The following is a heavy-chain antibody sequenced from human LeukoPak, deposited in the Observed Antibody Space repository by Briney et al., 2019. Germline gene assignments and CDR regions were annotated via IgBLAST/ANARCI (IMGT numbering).Heavy chain of an antibody. V-gene: IGHV4-59*01. J-gene: IGHJ6*02. CDR2: IHYSGSY. Sequence: SETLSLTCTVSGNSISFYYLSWIRQPPGKGLELIWSIHYSGSYEYHTSLKSRVTISVDTSKNQFSLNLNSVTAADTAVYYCASRSGRAYYGMDVWGQGATVIVSS. CDR3: ASRSGRAYYGMDV. CDR1: GNSISFYY. D-gene: IGHD3-10*01.